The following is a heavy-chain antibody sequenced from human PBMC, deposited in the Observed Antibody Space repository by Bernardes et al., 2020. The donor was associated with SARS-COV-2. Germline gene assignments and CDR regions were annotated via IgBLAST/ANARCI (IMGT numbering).Heavy chain of an antibody. CDR2: ISSSSSTI. D-gene: IGHD3-3*01. CDR1: GFTFSSYS. Sequence: GGSLRLSCAASGFTFSSYSMNWVRQAPGKGLEWVSYISSSSSTIYYADSVKGRFTISRDNAKNSLYLQMNSLRAEDTAVYYCARSITIFGVVHWGQGTLVTVSS. V-gene: IGHV3-48*01. J-gene: IGHJ4*02. CDR3: ARSITIFGVVH.